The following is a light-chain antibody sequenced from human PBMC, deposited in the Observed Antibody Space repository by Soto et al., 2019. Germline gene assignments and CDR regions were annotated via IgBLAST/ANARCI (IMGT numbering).Light chain of an antibody. V-gene: IGLV2-14*01. Sequence: QSMLSQPSGVCGSPGQSITISCTGTSSDVGGYNYVSWYQQHPGKAPKLMIYDVSNRPSGVSNRSSGSKSGNTASLTISGLQAEDEADYYCSSYTSSSTPYVFGTGTNVTVL. CDR2: DVS. J-gene: IGLJ1*01. CDR3: SSYTSSSTPYV. CDR1: SSDVGGYNY.